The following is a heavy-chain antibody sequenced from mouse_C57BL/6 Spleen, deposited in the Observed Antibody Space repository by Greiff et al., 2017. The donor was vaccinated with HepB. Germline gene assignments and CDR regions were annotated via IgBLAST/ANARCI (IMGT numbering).Heavy chain of an antibody. CDR2: ISDGGSYT. CDR3: ARGGVYDYLFAY. D-gene: IGHD2-4*01. V-gene: IGHV5-4*03. Sequence: EVKLVESGGGLVKPGGSLKLSCAASGFTFSSYAMSWVRQTPEKRLEWVATISDGGSYTYYPDNVKGRFTISRDNAKNNLYLQMSHLKSEDTAMYYCARGGVYDYLFAYWGQGTLVTVSA. CDR1: GFTFSSYA. J-gene: IGHJ3*01.